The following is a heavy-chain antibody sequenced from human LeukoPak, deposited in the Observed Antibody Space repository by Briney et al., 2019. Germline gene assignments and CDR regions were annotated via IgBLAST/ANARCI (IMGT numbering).Heavy chain of an antibody. V-gene: IGHV3-23*01. D-gene: IGHD3-9*01. J-gene: IGHJ5*02. CDR3: ASQLGPYYDILTGSPP. CDR1: GFTFSSYA. Sequence: GGSLRLSCAASGFTFSSYAMSWVRQAPGKGLEWVSAISGSGGSTYYADSVKGRFTISRDNSKNTLYLQMNSLRAEDTAVYYCASQLGPYYDILTGSPPWGQGTLVTVSS. CDR2: ISGSGGST.